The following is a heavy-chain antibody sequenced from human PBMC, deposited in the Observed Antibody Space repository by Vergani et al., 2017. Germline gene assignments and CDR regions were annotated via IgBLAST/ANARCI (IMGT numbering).Heavy chain of an antibody. CDR3: TTLSPNWAHW. V-gene: IGHV3-15*01. Sequence: EVQLVESGGGLVQPGRSLRLSCTASGFTFGDYAMSWFRQGPGKGLEWVGRIKSQIDGGTTDYAAPVKGRFTISRDDSTNMLYLHMNSLKTEDTAVYYCTTLSPNWAHWWGQGTLVNVSS. CDR2: IKSQIDGGTT. D-gene: IGHD7-27*01. CDR1: GFTFGDYA. J-gene: IGHJ4*02.